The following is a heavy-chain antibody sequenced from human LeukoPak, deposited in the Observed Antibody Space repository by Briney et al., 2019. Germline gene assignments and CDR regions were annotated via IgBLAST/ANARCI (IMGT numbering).Heavy chain of an antibody. CDR3: ARGWYRSGYYFDY. V-gene: IGHV3-53*01. CDR1: GFNVSSNY. Sequence: GGSLRLSCAASGFNVSSNYMNWVRQAPGKGLEWVTGIYTGGSTNYADSVKGRFTISRDNSKNTLHLQMNSLRAGDTAVYYCARGWYRSGYYFDYWGQGTLVTVSS. J-gene: IGHJ4*02. D-gene: IGHD1-26*01. CDR2: IYTGGST.